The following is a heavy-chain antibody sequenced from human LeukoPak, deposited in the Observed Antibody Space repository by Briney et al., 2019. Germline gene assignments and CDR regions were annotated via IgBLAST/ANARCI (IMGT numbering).Heavy chain of an antibody. J-gene: IGHJ4*02. CDR2: ISDSGGST. V-gene: IGHV3-23*01. CDR1: GFTFSSYA. D-gene: IGHD5-12*01. CDR3: AKDALLYIGYDYIDY. Sequence: GGSLRLSCAASGFTFSSYAMNWVRQAPGKGLEWVSSISDSGGSTYYADFVKGRFTISRDNSRNTLSLQMKSLRAEDTAVYYCAKDALLYIGYDYIDYWGQGTLVTVSS.